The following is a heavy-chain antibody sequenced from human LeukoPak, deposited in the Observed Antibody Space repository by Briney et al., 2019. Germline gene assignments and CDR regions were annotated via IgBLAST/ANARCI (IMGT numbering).Heavy chain of an antibody. CDR1: GGTFSSYA. CDR2: IIPIFGTA. V-gene: IGHV1-69*13. J-gene: IGHJ6*02. CDR3: ARVRGDFYYYYGMDV. D-gene: IGHD2-21*02. Sequence: ASVKVSCKASGGTFSSYAISWVRQAPGQGLEWMGGIIPIFGTANYAQKFQGRVTITADESTSTAYMELSSLRSEDTAVYYCARVRGDFYYYYGMDVWGQGTTVTVSS.